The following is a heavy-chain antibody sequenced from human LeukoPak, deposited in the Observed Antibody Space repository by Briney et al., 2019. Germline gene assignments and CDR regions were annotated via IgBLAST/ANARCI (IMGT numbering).Heavy chain of an antibody. CDR1: GFSFSTSA. CDR3: AKDSGDYDY. CDR2: ISGSGGST. D-gene: IGHD4-17*01. Sequence: GGSLRLSCVATGFSFSTSAMSWVRQAPGKGLEWVSAISGSGGSTYYADSVKGRFTISRDNSKNTLYLQMNSLRAEDTAVYYCAKDSGDYDYWGQGTLVTVSS. J-gene: IGHJ4*02. V-gene: IGHV3-23*01.